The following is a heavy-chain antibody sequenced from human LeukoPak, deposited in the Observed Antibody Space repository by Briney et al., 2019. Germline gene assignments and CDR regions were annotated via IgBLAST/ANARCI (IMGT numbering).Heavy chain of an antibody. CDR2: FYYSGST. CDR1: GASISSYY. Sequence: PSETLSLTCTVSGASISSYYYSWIRQPPGKGLEWIGYFYYSGSTNYNPSLKSRVTISVDTSKNQFSLRLTSVTAADTAVCYCARMGSTSYYFDYWGQGTLVTVSS. CDR3: ARMGSTSYYFDY. J-gene: IGHJ4*02. D-gene: IGHD3-10*01. V-gene: IGHV4-59*01.